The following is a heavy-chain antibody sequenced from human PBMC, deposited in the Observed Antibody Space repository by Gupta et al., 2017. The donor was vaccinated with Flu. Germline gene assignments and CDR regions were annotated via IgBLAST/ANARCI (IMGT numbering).Heavy chain of an antibody. Sequence: EMQLVASGGGLVQPGGSLGLSCAASGFTFRSSYLQWVRQAPGKGLVWVPRINPDGSSTTYAESVKGRFTISRDNAKNTLYLQMNSLGDDDTAVYYCATVTSGCWGQGTLVTVSS. V-gene: IGHV3-74*03. D-gene: IGHD4-17*01. CDR1: GFTFRSSY. CDR3: ATVTSGC. CDR2: INPDGSST. J-gene: IGHJ4*02.